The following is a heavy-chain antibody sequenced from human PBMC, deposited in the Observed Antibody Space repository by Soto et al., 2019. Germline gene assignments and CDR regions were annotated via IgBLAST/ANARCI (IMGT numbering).Heavy chain of an antibody. D-gene: IGHD6-13*01. CDR3: ARHGPAAGYYYYGMDV. CDR1: GGSISSSSYY. Sequence: SETLSLTCTVSGGSISSSSYYWGWIRQPPGKGLEWIGSIYYSGSTYYNTSLKSRVTISVDTSKNQLSLKLSSVTAADSSVYYCARHGPAAGYYYYGMDVWGQGTTVTVSS. CDR2: IYYSGST. V-gene: IGHV4-39*01. J-gene: IGHJ6*02.